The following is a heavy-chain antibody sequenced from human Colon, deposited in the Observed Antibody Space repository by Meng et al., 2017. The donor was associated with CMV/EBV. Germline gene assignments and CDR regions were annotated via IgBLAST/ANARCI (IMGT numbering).Heavy chain of an antibody. D-gene: IGHD3-10*01. CDR1: GGSISGHY. CDR3: GRAGARGVPIDV. CDR2: IYSNGRI. V-gene: IGHV4-4*07. Sequence: QVQLQESGPGLGQPSEPLSLTCTVSGGSISGHYWTWIRRPAGEGLQWLGRIYSNGRIDENYSLRSRVTISVDTSKNQLSLRLTSVTAADTAVYYCGRAGARGVPIDVWGRGTLVTVSS. J-gene: IGHJ1*01.